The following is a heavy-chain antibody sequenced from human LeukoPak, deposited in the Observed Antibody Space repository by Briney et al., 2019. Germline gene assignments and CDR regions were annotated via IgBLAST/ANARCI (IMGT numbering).Heavy chain of an antibody. Sequence: IPSQTLSLTCAVSGGSISSGGYSWSWIRQPPGKGLEWIGYIYHSGSTYYNPSLKSRVTISVDRSKNQFSLKLSSVTAADTAVYYCATADFWSGYVMDVWGQGTTVTVSS. J-gene: IGHJ6*01. CDR1: GGSISSGGYS. CDR2: IYHSGST. V-gene: IGHV4-30-2*01. D-gene: IGHD3-3*01. CDR3: ATADFWSGYVMDV.